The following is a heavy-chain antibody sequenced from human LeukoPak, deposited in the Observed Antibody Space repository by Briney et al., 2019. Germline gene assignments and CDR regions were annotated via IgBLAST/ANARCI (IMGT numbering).Heavy chain of an antibody. D-gene: IGHD1-26*01. V-gene: IGHV3-33*03. Sequence: GKSLRLSCAASGFTFSSYGMHWVRQAPGRGLEWVAVVYYDGSNEYYSNSVKGRFTISRDNSKNTLYLQMNSLRAEDTAVYHCAKHTGNYAFDYWGQGTLVTVSS. CDR1: GFTFSSYG. CDR2: VYYDGSNE. CDR3: AKHTGNYAFDY. J-gene: IGHJ4*02.